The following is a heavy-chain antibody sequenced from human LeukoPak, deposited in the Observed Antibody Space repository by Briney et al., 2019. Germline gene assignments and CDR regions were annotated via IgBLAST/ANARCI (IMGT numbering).Heavy chain of an antibody. V-gene: IGHV4-34*01. D-gene: IGHD3-22*01. CDR2: INHSGST. CDR1: GGSFSGYY. Sequence: PSETLSLTCAVYGGSFSGYYWSWIRQPPGKGLEWIGEINHSGSTNYNPSLKSRVTISVDTSKNQFSLKLSSVTAADTAVYYCARDYYYDSSGYMANYFDYWGQGTLVTVSS. CDR3: ARDYYYDSSGYMANYFDY. J-gene: IGHJ4*02.